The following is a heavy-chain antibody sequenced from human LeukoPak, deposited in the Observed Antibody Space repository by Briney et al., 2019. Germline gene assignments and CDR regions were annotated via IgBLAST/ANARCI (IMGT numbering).Heavy chain of an antibody. CDR2: ISYDGSNK. CDR3: CYGDYVFDY. Sequence: GRSLRLSCAASGFTFSSYAMHWVRQAPGKGLEWVAVISYDGSNKYYADSVKGRFTISRDNSKNTLYLQMNSLRAEDTAVYYCCYGDYVFDYWGQGTLVTVSS. CDR1: GFTFSSYA. D-gene: IGHD4-17*01. J-gene: IGHJ4*02. V-gene: IGHV3-30-3*01.